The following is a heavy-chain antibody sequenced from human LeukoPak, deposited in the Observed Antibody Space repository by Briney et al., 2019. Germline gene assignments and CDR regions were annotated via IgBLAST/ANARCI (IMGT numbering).Heavy chain of an antibody. CDR3: ARDRDYGGKLGY. Sequence: GGSLRLSCAASGFTVSNNYMYWVRQAPGKGLEWVSVIYSGGNTYYADSVKGRFTISRDNSKNTLHLQMNSLRVEDTAVYYCARDRDYGGKLGYWGQGTLVTVSS. CDR1: GFTVSNNY. CDR2: IYSGGNT. V-gene: IGHV3-66*02. D-gene: IGHD4-23*01. J-gene: IGHJ4*02.